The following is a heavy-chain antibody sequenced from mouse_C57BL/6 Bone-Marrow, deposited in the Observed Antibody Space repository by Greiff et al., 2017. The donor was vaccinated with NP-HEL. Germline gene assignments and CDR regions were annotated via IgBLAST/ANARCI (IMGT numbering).Heavy chain of an antibody. Sequence: VQLQQSGAELARPGASVKMSCKASGYTFTSYTMHWVKQRPGQGLEWIGYINPSSGYTKYNQKFKDKATLTADKSSSTAYMQLRSLTSEDSAVDYGAYSYDYGSSSWYLDVWGTGTTLTVSS. J-gene: IGHJ1*03. CDR2: INPSSGYT. CDR3: AYSYDYGSSSWYLDV. CDR1: GYTFTSYT. V-gene: IGHV1-4*01. D-gene: IGHD1-1*01.